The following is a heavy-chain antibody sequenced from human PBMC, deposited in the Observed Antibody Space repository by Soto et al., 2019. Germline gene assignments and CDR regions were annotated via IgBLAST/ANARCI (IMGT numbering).Heavy chain of an antibody. CDR2: ISGYNGVT. D-gene: IGHD1-26*01. CDR1: GYTFTRYG. V-gene: IGHV1-18*01. CDR3: AKSGQPPYYYYGMDV. J-gene: IGHJ6*02. Sequence: QGHLVQSRAEVKKPGASVKVSCKASGYTFTRYGISWVRQAPGQELEWMGWISGYNGVTNYAQRFQGRVTMTIDTSTSTAYMELRSLTSDDTAVYYCAKSGQPPYYYYGMDVWGQGTSVTVSS.